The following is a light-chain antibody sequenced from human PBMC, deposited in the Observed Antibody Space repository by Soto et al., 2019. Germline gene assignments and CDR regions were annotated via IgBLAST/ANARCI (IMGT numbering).Light chain of an antibody. CDR1: QSISYW. J-gene: IGKJ4*01. V-gene: IGKV1-5*03. CDR2: KAS. CDR3: QQSSNYPLT. Sequence: DIQMPQSPSTLSASVGDRVTITCRASQSISYWLAWYQQKPGKAPNLLIYKASSLESGVPSRFSGRGSGTEFPLTINSLQPDDFATYYCQQSSNYPLTFGGGTKVEI.